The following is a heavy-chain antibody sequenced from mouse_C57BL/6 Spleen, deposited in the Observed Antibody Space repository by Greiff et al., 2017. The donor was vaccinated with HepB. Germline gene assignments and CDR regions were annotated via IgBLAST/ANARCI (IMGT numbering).Heavy chain of an antibody. CDR3: ARPYYSNYGYFDV. V-gene: IGHV5-17*01. CDR1: GFTLSDYG. Sequence: EVMLVESGEGLVKPGGSLKLSCAASGFTLSDYGMHWVGQAPEKGLGWVANISSASSTIYYADTVKGRFTISRDNAKNTLFLQMTSLRSEDTAMYYCARPYYSNYGYFDVWGTGTTVTVSS. J-gene: IGHJ1*03. D-gene: IGHD2-5*01. CDR2: ISSASSTI.